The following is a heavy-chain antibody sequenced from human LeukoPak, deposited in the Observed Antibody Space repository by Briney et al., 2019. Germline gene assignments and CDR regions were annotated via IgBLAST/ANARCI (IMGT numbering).Heavy chain of an antibody. CDR1: GFTISSYW. CDR2: IKQDGSEK. D-gene: IGHD1/OR15-1a*01. CDR3: ARDRLEQPYYYYYMDV. J-gene: IGHJ6*03. Sequence: PGGSLRLSCAASGFTISSYWMSWVRQAPGKGLEWVANIKQDGSEKYYVDSVKGRFTISRDNAKNSLYLQMNSLRAEDTAVYYCARDRLEQPYYYYYMDVWGKGTTVTVSS. V-gene: IGHV3-7*01.